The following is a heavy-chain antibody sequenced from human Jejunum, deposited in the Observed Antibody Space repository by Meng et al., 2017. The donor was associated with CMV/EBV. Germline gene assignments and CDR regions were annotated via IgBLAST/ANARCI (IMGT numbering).Heavy chain of an antibody. Sequence: GFPFPSYSITWVRQAPGKGLEWLSYISGSSTYIYHADSVKGRFTISRDNAKNSVYLQMNGLRAEDAAVYYCARAIDYGDPNWFDTWGQGTLVTVSS. J-gene: IGHJ5*02. CDR1: GFPFPSYS. CDR3: ARAIDYGDPNWFDT. CDR2: ISGSSTYI. V-gene: IGHV3-21*01. D-gene: IGHD4-17*01.